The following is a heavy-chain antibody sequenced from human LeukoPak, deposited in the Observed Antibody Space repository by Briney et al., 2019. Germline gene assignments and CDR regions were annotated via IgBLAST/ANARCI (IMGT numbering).Heavy chain of an antibody. CDR2: ISGSGASA. CDR3: AKKGIAAAGWFDP. J-gene: IGHJ5*02. D-gene: IGHD6-13*01. Sequence: GGSLRLSCAASGFTFSNYAMTWVRQAPGKGLEWVSAISGSGASAYYADSVKGRFTISRDNSKNTLYLQMNSLRAEDTAVYYCAKKGIAAAGWFDPWGQGTLVTVSS. V-gene: IGHV3-23*01. CDR1: GFTFSNYA.